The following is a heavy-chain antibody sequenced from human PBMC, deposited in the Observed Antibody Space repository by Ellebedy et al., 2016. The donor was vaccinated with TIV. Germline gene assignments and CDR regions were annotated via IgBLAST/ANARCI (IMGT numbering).Heavy chain of an antibody. J-gene: IGHJ4*02. CDR1: GFTVINNC. D-gene: IGHD6-25*01. CDR2: IYSGGTT. Sequence: GESLKISCAASGFTVINNCMTWVRRAPRKGLEWVSLIYSGGTTYYSDSVKGRFTISRDNSKNTLYLQMHSLRAEDTAVYYCAGSRGAAQRDYFDYWGQGALVTVSS. V-gene: IGHV3-66*01. CDR3: AGSRGAAQRDYFDY.